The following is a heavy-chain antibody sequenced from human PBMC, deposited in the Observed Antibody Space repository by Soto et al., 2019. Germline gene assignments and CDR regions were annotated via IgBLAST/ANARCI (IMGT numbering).Heavy chain of an antibody. CDR3: ARDQSGIVVVPAAVYYYYYGMDV. D-gene: IGHD2-2*01. CDR1: GYTFTSYG. Sequence: ASVKVSCKASGYTFTSYGISWVRQAPGQGLEWMGWTSAYNGNTNYAQKLQGRVTMTTDTSTSTAYMELRSLRSDDTAVYYCARDQSGIVVVPAAVYYYYYGMDVWGQGTTVTVSS. CDR2: TSAYNGNT. V-gene: IGHV1-18*04. J-gene: IGHJ6*02.